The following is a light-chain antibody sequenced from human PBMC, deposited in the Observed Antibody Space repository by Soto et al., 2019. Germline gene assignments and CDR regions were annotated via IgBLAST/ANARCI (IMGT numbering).Light chain of an antibody. V-gene: IGKV1-5*03. J-gene: IGKJ2*01. CDR1: QSISSW. CDR3: QQYNSYSRNT. CDR2: KAS. Sequence: DIQMTQSPSTLSASVGDRVNITCRASQSISSWLAWYQQKPGKAPKLLIYKASSLESGGPSRFSGSGSGTEFTLTISSLQPDDFASYYCQQYNSYSRNTFGQGTKLEIK.